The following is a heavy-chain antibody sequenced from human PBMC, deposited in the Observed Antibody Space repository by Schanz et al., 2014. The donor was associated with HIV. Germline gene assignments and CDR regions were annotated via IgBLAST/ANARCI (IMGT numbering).Heavy chain of an antibody. CDR3: ANSGYCTSGICYTRGTGMDV. CDR1: GFTFGTRW. V-gene: IGHV3-74*01. J-gene: IGHJ6*02. CDR2: ITPDGSVT. D-gene: IGHD2-8*01. Sequence: DVQLVESGGGLIQPGESLRLSCVASGFTFGTRWMYWVRQGPGKGLAWVSYITPDGSVTYADSVKGRFTISRDNPKNMLYLQMNSLRAEDTAVYYCANSGYCTSGICYTRGTGMDVWGQGTTVTVSS.